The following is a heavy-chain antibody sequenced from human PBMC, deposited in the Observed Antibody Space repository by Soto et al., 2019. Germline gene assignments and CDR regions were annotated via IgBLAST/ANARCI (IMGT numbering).Heavy chain of an antibody. CDR1: AFSLSTGGVG. D-gene: IGHD2-21*02. CDR3: IQSRCGGDCLQSYASYYYYGMDV. CDR2: IYWDDDK. V-gene: IGHV2-5*02. J-gene: IGHJ6*02. Sequence: SGLTLVNPTQTLTLTCTFSAFSLSTGGVGVGWIRQPPGKALEWLALIYWDDDKRYSPSLRSRLTITKDTSKNQVVLTMTNMDPVDTATYYCIQSRCGGDCLQSYASYYYYGMDVWGQGTTVTVSS.